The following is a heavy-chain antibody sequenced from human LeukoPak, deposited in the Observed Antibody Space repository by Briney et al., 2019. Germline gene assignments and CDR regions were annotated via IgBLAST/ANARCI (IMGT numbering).Heavy chain of an antibody. J-gene: IGHJ4*02. CDR3: AKDRAEGYYFDY. CDR2: IRSKANSYAT. Sequence: GGSLRLSCAASGFTFSGSAMHWVRQASGKGLEWVGRIRSKANSYATAYAASVKGRFTISRDNSKNTLYLQMNSLRAEDTAVYYCAKDRAEGYYFDYWGQGTLVTVSS. CDR1: GFTFSGSA. V-gene: IGHV3-73*01.